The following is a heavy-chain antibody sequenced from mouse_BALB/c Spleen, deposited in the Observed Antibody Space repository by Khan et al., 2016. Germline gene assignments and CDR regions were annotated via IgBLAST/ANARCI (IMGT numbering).Heavy chain of an antibody. D-gene: IGHD1-1*01. CDR3: AEAYYGSNWFAY. V-gene: IGHV9-3*02. J-gene: IGHJ3*01. CDR2: INTNTGEP. CDR1: GYTFTNYG. Sequence: QIQLVQSGPELKKPGETVKISCKATGYTFTNYGMNWVKQAPGKGLKWMGWINTNTGEPTYAEEFKGRFAFSLETSVSTAYLQINNLKNEDTATXCCAEAYYGSNWFAYWGQGTLVTVSA.